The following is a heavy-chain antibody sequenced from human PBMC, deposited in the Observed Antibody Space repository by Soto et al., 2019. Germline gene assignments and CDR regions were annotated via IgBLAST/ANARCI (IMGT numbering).Heavy chain of an antibody. J-gene: IGHJ5*02. D-gene: IGHD2-2*01. V-gene: IGHV4-34*01. Sequence: QVQLQQWGAGLLKPSETLSLTCAVYGGSFSGYYWSWIRQPPGKGLEWIGEINHSGSTNYNPSLKSRVTIPVDTSKNQFSLKLSSVTAADTAVYYCASLFHCSSTSCPHWFDPWGQGTLVTVSS. CDR2: INHSGST. CDR3: ASLFHCSSTSCPHWFDP. CDR1: GGSFSGYY.